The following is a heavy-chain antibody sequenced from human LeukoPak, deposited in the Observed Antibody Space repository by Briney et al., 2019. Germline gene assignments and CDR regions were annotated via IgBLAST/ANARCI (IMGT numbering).Heavy chain of an antibody. D-gene: IGHD5-12*01. Sequence: PGRSLRLSCAASGFTFSSYAMHWVRQAPGKGLEWVAVISYDGSNKYYADSVKGRFTISRDNSKNTLYLQMNSLRAEDTAVYYCARAGWLRESDYWGQGTLVTVSS. V-gene: IGHV3-30-3*01. CDR2: ISYDGSNK. J-gene: IGHJ4*02. CDR1: GFTFSSYA. CDR3: ARAGWLRESDY.